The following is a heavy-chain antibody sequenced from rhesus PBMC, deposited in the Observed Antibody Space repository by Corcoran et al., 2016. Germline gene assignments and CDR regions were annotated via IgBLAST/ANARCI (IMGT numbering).Heavy chain of an antibody. CDR1: GGSISDDYY. Sequence: QVQLQESGPGLVKPSETLSLTCAVSGGSISDDYYWSWIRQPPGKGLEWIGYIYGSGGGTNYNPSLKNRVTISIDTSKNQFSLKLSSVTAADTAVYYCARRCGGRGVCYADADYWGQGVLVTVSS. D-gene: IGHD2-39*01. CDR2: IYGSGGGT. CDR3: ARRCGGRGVCYADADY. J-gene: IGHJ4*01. V-gene: IGHV4-106*01.